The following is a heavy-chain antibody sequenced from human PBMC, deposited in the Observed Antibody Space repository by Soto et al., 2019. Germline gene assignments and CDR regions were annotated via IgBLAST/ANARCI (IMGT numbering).Heavy chain of an antibody. CDR1: GFTFRSFW. J-gene: IGHJ4*02. CDR2: VKSDGSST. Sequence: PWGSLRLSCAASGFTFRSFWMHWVRQAPGKGLVWVSRVKSDGSSTDYADSVKGRLSISRDNAKNTLYLQMNSLRAEDTAVYFCARDFLTGFDYWGQGALVTVSS. CDR3: ARDFLTGFDY. V-gene: IGHV3-74*01.